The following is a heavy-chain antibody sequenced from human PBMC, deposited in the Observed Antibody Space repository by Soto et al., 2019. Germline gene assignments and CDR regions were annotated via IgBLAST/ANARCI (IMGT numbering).Heavy chain of an antibody. Sequence: QVQLQESGPGLVKPSGTLSLTCDVSGASITSSNWWSWVRQPPGKGLEWIGDVYHSTSTNYNPSLKSRLTTSVDRSKNELSLPLTSVTAADTAMYYCARGSWSGYPCDSWGQGILVTVSS. D-gene: IGHD3-3*01. CDR1: GASITSSNW. CDR2: VYHSTST. V-gene: IGHV4-4*02. J-gene: IGHJ4*02. CDR3: ARGSWSGYPCDS.